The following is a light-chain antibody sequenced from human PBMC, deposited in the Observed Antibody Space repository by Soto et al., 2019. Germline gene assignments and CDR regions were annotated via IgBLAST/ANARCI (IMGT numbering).Light chain of an antibody. CDR2: AAS. J-gene: IGKJ5*01. Sequence: DIPMTQSPSSLSASVGDRVTITCQASQAIDNYVNWYQQKPGKAPKLLIHAASNLETGVPSRFSGSGSGTAFSFTISSLQPEDLATYYCQQYDSLVTFGQGTRLEMK. CDR3: QQYDSLVT. V-gene: IGKV1-33*01. CDR1: QAIDNY.